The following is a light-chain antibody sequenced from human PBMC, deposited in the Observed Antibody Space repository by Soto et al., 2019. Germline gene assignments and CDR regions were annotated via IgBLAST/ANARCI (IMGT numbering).Light chain of an antibody. CDR2: DAS. CDR3: QQSYMDPIT. CDR1: QSISTY. V-gene: IGKV1-39*01. Sequence: DIQMTQSPSSLSASVGNRVTITCRASQSISTYLNWYQKKPGKAPNLLIYDASRLQSGVPSRFSGSGGGTDFPLSISSVQPEFFESYFCQQSYMDPITFGQGTQLEI. J-gene: IGKJ5*01.